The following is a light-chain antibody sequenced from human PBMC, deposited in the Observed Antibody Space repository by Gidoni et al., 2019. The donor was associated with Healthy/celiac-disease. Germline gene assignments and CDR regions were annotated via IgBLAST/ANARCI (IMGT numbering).Light chain of an antibody. CDR3: SSYTSSSTL. V-gene: IGLV2-14*01. CDR1: SSDVGGYNY. Sequence: QSALTQPASVSGSPGQSITISCTGTSSDVGGYNYVSWYQQHPGNAPKLMIYEVSNRPSGVSNRFSGSKSGNTASLTISGLQAEDEADYDCSSYTSSSTLFGGGTKLTVL. J-gene: IGLJ2*01. CDR2: EVS.